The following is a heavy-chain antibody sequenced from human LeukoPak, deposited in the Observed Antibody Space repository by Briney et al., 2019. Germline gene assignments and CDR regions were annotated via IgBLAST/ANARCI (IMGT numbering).Heavy chain of an antibody. D-gene: IGHD5-24*01. J-gene: IGHJ4*02. Sequence: GGSLRLSCTASGFTFSNFGMHWVRQAPGTGLEWVAVIWYDGINKYCADSVKGRFTISRDNSKNTLYLQMNSLRGEDTAVYYCARDQRDGYNYSFDYWGQGTLVTVSS. V-gene: IGHV3-33*01. CDR1: GFTFSNFG. CDR2: IWYDGINK. CDR3: ARDQRDGYNYSFDY.